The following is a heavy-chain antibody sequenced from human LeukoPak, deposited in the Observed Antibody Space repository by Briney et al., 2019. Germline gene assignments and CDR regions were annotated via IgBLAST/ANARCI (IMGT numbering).Heavy chain of an antibody. D-gene: IGHD1-26*01. J-gene: IGHJ3*02. CDR2: ISTSGGTI. V-gene: IGHV3-48*03. CDR1: GFTFSSYE. Sequence: PGGSLRLSCAASGFTFSSYEMNWVRQAPGKGLEWVSYISTSGGTIYYADSVKGRCTISRDNANNSLYLQMNSLRAEDTAVYFCARVIVGAPNKAFDIWGQGTMVTVSS. CDR3: ARVIVGAPNKAFDI.